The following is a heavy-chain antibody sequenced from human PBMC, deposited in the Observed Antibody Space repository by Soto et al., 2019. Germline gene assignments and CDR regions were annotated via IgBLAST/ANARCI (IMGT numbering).Heavy chain of an antibody. Sequence: WGSLRLSCAASGFTFGSYDMVWVRQAPGKGLECVSGIFGNGVRTFYADSVKGRFTISRDNSRNTLYLQMNSLRAEDTAVYYCAKELSTGNEGTYFDYWGQGTLVTVSS. CDR3: AKELSTGNEGTYFDY. CDR1: GFTFGSYD. D-gene: IGHD2-8*02. CDR2: IFGNGVRT. J-gene: IGHJ4*02. V-gene: IGHV3-23*01.